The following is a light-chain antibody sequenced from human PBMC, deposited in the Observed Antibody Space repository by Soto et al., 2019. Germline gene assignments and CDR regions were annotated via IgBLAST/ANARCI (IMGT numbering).Light chain of an antibody. J-gene: IGLJ1*01. CDR2: TVS. CDR1: NSDVGGYNY. CDR3: VSFTSSTTYV. Sequence: QSALTQPRSVSGSPGQSVTISCTGTNSDVGGYNYVSWYQHRPGKAPKLIIYTVSQRPSGVPDRFSGSKSGNTASLTISRLQTEDEADYYCVSFTSSTTYVFGSGTKLTVL. V-gene: IGLV2-11*01.